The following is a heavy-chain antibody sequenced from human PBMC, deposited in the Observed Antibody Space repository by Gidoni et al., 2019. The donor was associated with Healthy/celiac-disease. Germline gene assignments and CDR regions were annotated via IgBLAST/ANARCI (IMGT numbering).Heavy chain of an antibody. CDR3: AISGSHLPDY. CDR2: ISSSNSYL. Sequence: EVQLVESGGGLVKPGGSLRLSCAASGFTFSSYSMNWVRQAPGKGLEWVSYISSSNSYLYYADSVKGRFTISRDNAKNSLYLQMNSLRAEDTAVYYCAISGSHLPDYWGQGTLVTVSS. CDR1: GFTFSSYS. V-gene: IGHV3-21*01. J-gene: IGHJ4*02. D-gene: IGHD1-26*01.